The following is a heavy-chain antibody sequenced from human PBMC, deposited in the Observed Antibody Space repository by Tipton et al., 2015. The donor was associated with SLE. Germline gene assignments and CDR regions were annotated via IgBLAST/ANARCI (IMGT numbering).Heavy chain of an antibody. CDR3: SRSGDLDF. CDR2: MNPDTDQT. Sequence: QLVQSGAEMKKPGASVKVSCKASGYTFISYDINWVRQAPGQGLEWMGWMNPDTDQTGYAQKFQGRVTMTSDSSISTAYMELSSLRSDDTAVYYCSRSGDLDFWGQGTQVTVSS. D-gene: IGHD7-27*01. V-gene: IGHV1-8*01. CDR1: GYTFISYD. J-gene: IGHJ4*02.